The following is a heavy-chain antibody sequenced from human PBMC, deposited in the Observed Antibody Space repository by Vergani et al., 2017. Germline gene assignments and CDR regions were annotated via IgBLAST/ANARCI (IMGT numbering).Heavy chain of an antibody. CDR1: GFTFGDYA. CDR3: TRLPDIVVVVAANDAFDI. Sequence: EVQLVESGGGVVQPGRSLRLSCTASGFTFGDYAMSWVRQAPGKGLEWVGFIRSKAYGGTTEYAASVKGRFTISRDDSKSIAYLQMNSLKTEDTAVYYCTRLPDIVVVVAANDAFDIWGQGTMVTVSS. D-gene: IGHD2-15*01. J-gene: IGHJ3*02. V-gene: IGHV3-49*04. CDR2: IRSKAYGGTT.